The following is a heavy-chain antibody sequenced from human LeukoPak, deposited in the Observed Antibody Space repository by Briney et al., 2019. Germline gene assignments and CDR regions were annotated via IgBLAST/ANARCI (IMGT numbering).Heavy chain of an antibody. CDR2: ISGSGGST. CDR3: AKRHDALWAFDY. D-gene: IGHD1-1*01. V-gene: IGHV3-23*01. Sequence: GSLILSCAASGFTFSSYAMSGGRQAPGKGLEWVSAISGSGGSTYYADSVKGRFTISRDNSKNTLYLQMNSLRAEDTAVYYCAKRHDALWAFDYWGQGTLVTVSS. J-gene: IGHJ4*02. CDR1: GFTFSSYA.